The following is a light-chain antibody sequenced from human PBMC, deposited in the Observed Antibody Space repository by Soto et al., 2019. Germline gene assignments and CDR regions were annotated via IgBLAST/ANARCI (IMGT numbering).Light chain of an antibody. CDR1: QSINRW. J-gene: IGKJ1*01. V-gene: IGKV1-5*03. CDR2: EVS. Sequence: ILVSQCHFNLSPSVAIRAAFVCLASQSINRWLAWYQQKPGKAPNLLIYEVSTLHSGVPSRFSGSGSGTEFTLTISSLRPDDFATYYCPHYRGDRATFGQGTKVDIK. CDR3: PHYRGDRAT.